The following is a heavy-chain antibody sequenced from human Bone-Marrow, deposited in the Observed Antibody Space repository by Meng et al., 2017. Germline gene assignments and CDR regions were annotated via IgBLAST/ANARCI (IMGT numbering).Heavy chain of an antibody. CDR3: ARRGYYYDSSGYYCWYFDL. D-gene: IGHD3-22*01. CDR2: IYPGDSDT. CDR1: GYSFTSYW. J-gene: IGHJ2*01. Sequence: GESLKISCKGSGYSFTSYWIGWVRQMPGKGLEWMGIIYPGDSDTRYSPSFQGQVTISADKSISTAYLQWSSLKASDTAMYYCARRGYYYDSSGYYCWYFDLWGPGTLVPVSS. V-gene: IGHV5-51*01.